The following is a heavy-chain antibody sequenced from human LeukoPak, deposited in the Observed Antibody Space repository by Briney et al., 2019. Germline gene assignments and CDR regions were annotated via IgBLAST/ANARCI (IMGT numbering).Heavy chain of an antibody. CDR1: GYTFTSYG. CDR3: ARDPRVIVVVPAAMNWFDP. CDR2: ISAYNGNT. J-gene: IGHJ5*02. Sequence: ASVKVSCKASGYTFTSYGIIWVRQAPGQGLEWMGWISAYNGNTNYAQKLQGRVTMTTDTSTSTAYMELRSLRSDDTAVYYCARDPRVIVVVPAAMNWFDPWGQGTLVTVSS. D-gene: IGHD2-2*01. V-gene: IGHV1-18*01.